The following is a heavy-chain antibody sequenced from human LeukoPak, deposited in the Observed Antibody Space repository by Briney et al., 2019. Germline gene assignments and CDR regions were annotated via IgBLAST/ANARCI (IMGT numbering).Heavy chain of an antibody. Sequence: PSETLSLTCTVSGGSISSGDYYWSWIRQPPGKGLGWIGYIYYSGSTYYNPSLKSRVTISVDTSKNQFSLKLSSVTAADTAVYYCASWYYYDSSGYRPFDYWGQGTLVTVSS. J-gene: IGHJ4*02. CDR2: IYYSGST. CDR1: GGSISSGDYY. CDR3: ASWYYYDSSGYRPFDY. V-gene: IGHV4-30-4*01. D-gene: IGHD3-22*01.